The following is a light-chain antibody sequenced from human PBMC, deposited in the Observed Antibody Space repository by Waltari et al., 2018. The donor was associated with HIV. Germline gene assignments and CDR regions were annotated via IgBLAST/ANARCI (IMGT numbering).Light chain of an antibody. Sequence: SYELTQPPSVSVSPGQTAIITCSGDKLGDKYASWYQQRPGQSPVLVLYEDVQRPSGIPERFSGSNSGNTATLTISGTQAMDESDYYCQAWDSHNVIFGGGTKLTVL. J-gene: IGLJ2*01. CDR1: KLGDKY. CDR3: QAWDSHNVI. CDR2: EDV. V-gene: IGLV3-1*01.